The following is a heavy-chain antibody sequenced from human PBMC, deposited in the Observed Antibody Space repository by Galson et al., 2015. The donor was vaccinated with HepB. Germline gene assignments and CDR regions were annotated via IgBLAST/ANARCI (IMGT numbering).Heavy chain of an antibody. CDR1: GYSFTSYW. CDR2: IDPSDSYT. D-gene: IGHD3-10*01. V-gene: IGHV5-10-1*01. CDR3: ARTEMVRGVIITFDY. Sequence: QSGAEVKKPGESLRISCKGSGYSFTSYWISWVRQMPGKGLEWMGRIDPSDSYTNYSPSFQGHVTISADKSISTAYLQWSSLKASDTAMYYCARTEMVRGVIITFDYRGQGTLVTVSS. J-gene: IGHJ4*02.